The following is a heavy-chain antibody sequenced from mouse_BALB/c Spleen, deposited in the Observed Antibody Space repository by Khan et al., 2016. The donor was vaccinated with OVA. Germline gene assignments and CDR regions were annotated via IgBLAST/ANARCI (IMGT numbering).Heavy chain of an antibody. J-gene: IGHJ2*01. D-gene: IGHD1-1*01. CDR2: INPHIGET. V-gene: IGHV1-20*02. CDR1: GYSFTGYF. CDR3: ARKNGSDFDY. Sequence: EVQLQQSGPELVKPGASVKISCKASGYSFTGYFMNWVMQSHGTSLEWIGRINPHIGETFYNQKFKGKATLTVDESSSTAHMELRSLASEDSAVYYCARKNGSDFDYWGQGTTLTVSS.